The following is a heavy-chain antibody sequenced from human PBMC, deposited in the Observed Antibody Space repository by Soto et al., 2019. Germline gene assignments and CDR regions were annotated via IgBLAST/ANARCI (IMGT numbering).Heavy chain of an antibody. Sequence: QVQLVQSGAEVKKPGSSVKVSCKASGGTFSSYAISWVRQAPGQGLEWMGGIIPIFGTANYAQKFQGRVTLTXXDXPXXANRELRSLRSEATAVYYCARRGGYSYSGDGWFDPWGKGPLVTVSS. D-gene: IGHD2-15*01. CDR3: ARRGGYSYSGDGWFDP. J-gene: IGHJ5*02. CDR2: IIPIFGTA. V-gene: IGHV1-69*05. CDR1: GGTFSSYA.